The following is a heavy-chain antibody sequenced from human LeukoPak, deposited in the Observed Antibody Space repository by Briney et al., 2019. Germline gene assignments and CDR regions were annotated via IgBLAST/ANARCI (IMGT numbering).Heavy chain of an antibody. Sequence: SETLSLTCAVYGGSFSGYYWSWIRQPPGKGLEWIGEINHSGSTNYNPSLKSRVTISVDTSNNQFSLKLRSVPAADTAVYFCARYSGFYYYYYMDVWGKGTTVTVSS. V-gene: IGHV4-34*01. J-gene: IGHJ6*03. CDR1: GGSFSGYY. D-gene: IGHD2-21*01. CDR2: INHSGST. CDR3: ARYSGFYYYYYMDV.